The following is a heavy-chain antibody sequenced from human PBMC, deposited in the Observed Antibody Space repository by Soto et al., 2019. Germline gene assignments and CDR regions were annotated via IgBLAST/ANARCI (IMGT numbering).Heavy chain of an antibody. D-gene: IGHD6-19*01. Sequence: QVQLVESGGGVVQPGRSLRLSCAASGFTFSSYGIHWVRQAPGKGLEWVAFISYDASNKDYADSVKGRFTISRDNSNNNLHLQMNRLRAEDTAVYFCAKTYGQGIAVAGTGWYFDIWGRATLVIVSP. J-gene: IGHJ2*01. CDR3: AKTYGQGIAVAGTGWYFDI. CDR1: GFTFSSYG. CDR2: ISYDASNK. V-gene: IGHV3-30*18.